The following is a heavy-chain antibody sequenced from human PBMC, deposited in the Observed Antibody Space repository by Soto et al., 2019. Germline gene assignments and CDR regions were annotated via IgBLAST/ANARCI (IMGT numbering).Heavy chain of an antibody. CDR1: GFSLTTRGVG. CDR2: IYWDDDK. V-gene: IGHV2-5*02. CDR3: AHIPNYYQYDWFDP. J-gene: IGHJ5*02. Sequence: QITLKESGPTLVKPTQTLTLTCTFSGFSLTTRGVGVGWIRQPPGKALECLALIYWDDDKRYSPSLQSSLSITKATSKNQVVLPMTNVDPVDTATYYCAHIPNYYQYDWFDPWGQGTLVSVSS. D-gene: IGHD3-16*01.